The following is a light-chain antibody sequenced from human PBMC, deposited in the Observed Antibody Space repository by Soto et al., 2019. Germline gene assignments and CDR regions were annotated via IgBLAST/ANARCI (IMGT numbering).Light chain of an antibody. Sequence: SYELTQPPSVSVSPGQTASITCSGDKLGNKYACWYQQKPGQSPVLVIYQDTKRPSGIPERFSGSNSGNTATLTISGTQAMDEADYYCQAWDSITAVFGTRTKVTVL. CDR1: KLGNKY. CDR2: QDT. V-gene: IGLV3-1*01. CDR3: QAWDSITAV. J-gene: IGLJ1*01.